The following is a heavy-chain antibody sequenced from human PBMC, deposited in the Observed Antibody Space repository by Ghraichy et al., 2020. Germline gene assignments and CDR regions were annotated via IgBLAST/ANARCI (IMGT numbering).Heavy chain of an antibody. V-gene: IGHV2-5*01. J-gene: IGHJ3*02. CDR1: GFSLSSSEVG. CDR3: AQFGRNDDWLVAFDI. Sequence: SGPTLVKPTQTLTLTCTFSGFSLSSSEVGVGWIRQPPGKALEWLALINRNGDKRYSPSLKSRLTITKDTSQNRVVLTMTNMDPVDTATYYCAQFGRNDDWLVAFDIWGQGTMVTVSS. D-gene: IGHD3-9*01. CDR2: INRNGDK.